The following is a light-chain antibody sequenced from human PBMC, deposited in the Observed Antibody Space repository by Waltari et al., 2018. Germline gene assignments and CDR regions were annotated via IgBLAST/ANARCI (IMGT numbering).Light chain of an antibody. Sequence: DIVMTQSPDSLAVSLGERATIHRKSSQNGLYSSNNKNYLAWYQQKPGQSPNLLIYLASTRESGVPDRFSGSGSGTDFTLTISSLQAEDVAVYYCQQYYSTPYTFGQGTKLEIK. CDR3: QQYYSTPYT. CDR2: LAS. J-gene: IGKJ2*01. CDR1: QNGLYSSNNKNY. V-gene: IGKV4-1*01.